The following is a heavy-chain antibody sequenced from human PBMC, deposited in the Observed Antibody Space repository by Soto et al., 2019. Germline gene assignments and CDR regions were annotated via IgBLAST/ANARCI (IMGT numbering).Heavy chain of an antibody. D-gene: IGHD3-9*01. J-gene: IGHJ6*02. Sequence: PGGSLRLSCAASGFTFSSYAMHWVRQAPGKGLEWVAFISRDGSNEYYADSVKGRFTISRDNTKNTLYLQMNSLSAEDTAVYYCARDFERGRNYDLLTGYYFYYYGMDXWGQGTRVTAS. CDR2: ISRDGSNE. CDR1: GFTFSSYA. CDR3: ARDFERGRNYDLLTGYYFYYYGMDX. V-gene: IGHV3-30-3*01.